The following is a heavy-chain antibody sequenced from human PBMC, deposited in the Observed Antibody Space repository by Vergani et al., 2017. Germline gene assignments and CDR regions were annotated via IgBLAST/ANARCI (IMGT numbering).Heavy chain of an antibody. D-gene: IGHD6-13*01. CDR3: TRARAAAGRVYYYYGMDV. J-gene: IGHJ6*02. CDR1: GFTFGDYA. CDR2: IRSKAYGGTT. V-gene: IGHV3-49*04. Sequence: EVQLVESGGGLVQPGRSLRLSCTASGFTFGDYAMSWVRQAPGKGLEWVGFIRSKAYGGTTEYAASVKGRFTISRDDSKSIAYLQMNSLKTEDTAVYYCTRARAAAGRVYYYYGMDVWGQGP.